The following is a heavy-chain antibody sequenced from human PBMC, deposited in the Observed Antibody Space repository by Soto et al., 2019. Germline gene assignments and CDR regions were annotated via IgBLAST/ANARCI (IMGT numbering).Heavy chain of an antibody. D-gene: IGHD3-22*01. CDR3: AIRASYYDSSGYFDY. J-gene: IGHJ4*02. CDR2: INSDGSST. V-gene: IGHV3-74*01. Sequence: GXSLRLSCAASGFTLSSYWLHWFRQAPVNGLVWVSRINSDGSSTSYADSVKGRFTISRDNAKNTLYLQMNSLRAEDTAVYYCAIRASYYDSSGYFDYWGQGTLVTVSS. CDR1: GFTLSSYW.